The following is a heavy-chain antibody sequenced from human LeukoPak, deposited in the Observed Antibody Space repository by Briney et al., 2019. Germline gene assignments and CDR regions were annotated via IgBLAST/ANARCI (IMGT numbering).Heavy chain of an antibody. CDR3: ARLSPPIASFCSGGTCYSGGFDP. CDR1: GYTFINYG. J-gene: IGHJ5*02. D-gene: IGHD2-15*01. V-gene: IGHV1-18*01. CDR2: ITTYNGNT. Sequence: ASVKVSCKASGYTFINYGITWVRQAPGQGLEWMGWITTYNGNTYYAQNFQGRVTMTAETSTSTAYMEVRSLRSDATAVYYCARLSPPIASFCSGGTCYSGGFDPWGQGTLVTVSS.